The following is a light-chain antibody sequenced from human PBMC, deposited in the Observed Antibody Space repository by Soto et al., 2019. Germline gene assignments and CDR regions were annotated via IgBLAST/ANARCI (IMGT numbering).Light chain of an antibody. CDR3: QVWDSSSDHWV. J-gene: IGLJ3*02. CDR1: NIRTKS. V-gene: IGLV3-21*02. CDR2: DDT. Sequence: SYELTQPPSVSVAPGQTARITCGGNNIRTKSVHWYQQKPGQAPVLVVSDDTDRPSGIPERLSGSKSGNTAILTISRVEAADEADYYCQVWDSSSDHWVFGGGTQLTVL.